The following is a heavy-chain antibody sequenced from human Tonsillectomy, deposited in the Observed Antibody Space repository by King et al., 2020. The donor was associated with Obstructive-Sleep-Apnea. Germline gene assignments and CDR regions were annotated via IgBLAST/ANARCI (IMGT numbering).Heavy chain of an antibody. J-gene: IGHJ5*02. CDR2: ISWNDDI. CDR3: AHRRAFSSNFYDWFDP. D-gene: IGHD6-13*01. Sequence: ITLKESGPTLVKPTQTLTLTCTFSGFSLTTSGVRVGWISQPPGGALEWLAIISWNDDIYYSPSLKSRLTITGDTSKNQVVLTMTNMDPVDTATYYCAHRRAFSSNFYDWFDPWGQGTLVTVSP. CDR1: GFSLTTSGVR. V-gene: IGHV2-5*01.